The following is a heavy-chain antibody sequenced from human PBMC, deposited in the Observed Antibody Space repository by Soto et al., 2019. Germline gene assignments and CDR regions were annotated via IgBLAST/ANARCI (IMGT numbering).Heavy chain of an antibody. D-gene: IGHD3-22*01. CDR2: IYHGGST. Sequence: KSSETLSLTCAVSGGSISSSKWWSWVRQPPGKGLEWIGEIYHGGSTNYNPSLKSRVTISIDKSKNQFSLKLSSVTAADTAVYYCARLLNYYDSSGYHYWSQGTLVTVSS. CDR3: ARLLNYYDSSGYHY. CDR1: GGSISSSKW. J-gene: IGHJ4*02. V-gene: IGHV4-4*02.